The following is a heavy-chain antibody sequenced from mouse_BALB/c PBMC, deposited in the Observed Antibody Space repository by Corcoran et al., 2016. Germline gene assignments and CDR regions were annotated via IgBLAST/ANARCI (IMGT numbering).Heavy chain of an antibody. D-gene: IGHD1-1*01. CDR2: IYWDDDK. CDR3: ARRALITSVVGGGDFDV. CDR1: GFSLSTSGMG. Sequence: QVTLKESDPGILQHSQTLSLTCSFSGFSLSTSGMGVSWISQPSGKGLEWLAHIYWDDDKRYNPSLKRRLTNSKDTSRNQVFLKITIVDTSDTATYYCARRALITSVVGGGDFDVWGAGTTVTVSS. J-gene: IGHJ1*01. V-gene: IGHV8-12*01.